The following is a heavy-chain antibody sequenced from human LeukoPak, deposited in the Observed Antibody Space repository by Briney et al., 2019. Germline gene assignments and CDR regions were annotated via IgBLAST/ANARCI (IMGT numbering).Heavy chain of an antibody. CDR2: INWNGGSI. V-gene: IGHV3-20*04. CDR1: GFTFDDYG. D-gene: IGHD7-27*01. CDR3: ARGRDWGVTNFDY. Sequence: GGSLRLSCAASGFTFDDYGMTWVRQGPGKGLEWVSGINWNGGSIGYADSVKGRFTISRDNAKNSLYLQMNSLRAEDTALYYCARGRDWGVTNFDYWGQGTLVTVSS. J-gene: IGHJ4*02.